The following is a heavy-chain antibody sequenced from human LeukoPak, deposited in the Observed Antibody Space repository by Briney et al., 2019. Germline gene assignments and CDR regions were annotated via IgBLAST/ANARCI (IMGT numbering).Heavy chain of an antibody. CDR3: ARLHFYGSGSYLDY. J-gene: IGHJ4*02. CDR1: GGSISSYY. CDR2: NYYSGST. Sequence: PSETLSLTCTVSGGSISSYYWSWIRQPPGKGLEWIGYNYYSGSTNYNPSLKSRVTISVDTSKNQFSLKLSSVTAADTAVYYCARLHFYGSGSYLDYWGQGTLVTVSS. V-gene: IGHV4-59*01. D-gene: IGHD3-10*01.